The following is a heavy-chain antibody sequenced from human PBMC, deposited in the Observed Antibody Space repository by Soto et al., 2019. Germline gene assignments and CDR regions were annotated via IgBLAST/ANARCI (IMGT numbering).Heavy chain of an antibody. D-gene: IGHD6-19*01. CDR1: GYTFTSYA. CDR3: ARDPSYWVSVAGPLDY. J-gene: IGHJ4*02. Sequence: QVQLVQSGAEVKKPGASVKGSCKASGYTFTSYAMHWVRQAPGQRLEWMGWINAGNGNTKYSQKFQGRVTITRDTSASTAYMELSSLRSEDTAVYYCARDPSYWVSVAGPLDYCGQGTLVTVSS. CDR2: INAGNGNT. V-gene: IGHV1-3*01.